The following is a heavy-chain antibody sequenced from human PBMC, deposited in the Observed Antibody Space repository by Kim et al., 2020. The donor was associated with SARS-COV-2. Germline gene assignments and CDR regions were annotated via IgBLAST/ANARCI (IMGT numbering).Heavy chain of an antibody. J-gene: IGHJ1*01. V-gene: IGHV1-18*01. Sequence: QKLQGRVTMTTDTSTSTAYMELRSLRSDDTAVYYCARTVPRFWSGPYFQHWGQGTLVTVSS. CDR3: ARTVPRFWSGPYFQH. D-gene: IGHD3-3*01.